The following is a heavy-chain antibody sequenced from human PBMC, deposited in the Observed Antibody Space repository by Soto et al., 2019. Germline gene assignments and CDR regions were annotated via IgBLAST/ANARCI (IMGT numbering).Heavy chain of an antibody. Sequence: GGFLRLSCAASGFTFSSYAMSWVRQAPGKGLEWVSAISGSGGSTYYADSVKGRFTISRDNSKNTLYLQMNSLRAEDTAVYYCAKATETFGVVITFDHWGQGTLVTVSS. CDR1: GFTFSSYA. D-gene: IGHD3-3*01. CDR2: ISGSGGST. V-gene: IGHV3-23*01. CDR3: AKATETFGVVITFDH. J-gene: IGHJ4*02.